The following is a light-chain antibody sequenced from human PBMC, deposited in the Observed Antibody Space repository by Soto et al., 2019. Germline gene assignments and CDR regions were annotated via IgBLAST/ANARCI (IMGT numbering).Light chain of an antibody. V-gene: IGKV1-5*03. CDR1: QSINNW. Sequence: DIQMTQSPSTLSASVGDRVTITCRASQSINNWLAWYQQKPGKAPKLLISKASNLKSGVPSRFSGTGSGTEFTLTIRSLQPDDFASYYCQQYDSYPFTFGGGTKVEL. CDR3: QQYDSYPFT. J-gene: IGKJ4*01. CDR2: KAS.